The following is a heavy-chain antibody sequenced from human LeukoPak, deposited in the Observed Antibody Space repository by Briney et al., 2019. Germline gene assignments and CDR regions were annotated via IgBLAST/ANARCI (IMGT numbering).Heavy chain of an antibody. CDR2: ISWNSGSI. CDR3: ARQVGATLVDY. D-gene: IGHD1-26*01. Sequence: GGSLRLSCAASGFTFDDYAMHWVRQAPGKGLEWVSGISWNSGSIGYADSVKGRFTISRDNAKNSLYLQMNSLRAEDTAVYYCARQVGATLVDYWGQGTLVTVSS. CDR1: GFTFDDYA. V-gene: IGHV3-9*01. J-gene: IGHJ4*02.